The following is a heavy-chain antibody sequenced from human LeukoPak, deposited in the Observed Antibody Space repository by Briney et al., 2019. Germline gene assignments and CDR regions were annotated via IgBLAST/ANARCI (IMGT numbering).Heavy chain of an antibody. J-gene: IGHJ4*02. V-gene: IGHV3-11*04. D-gene: IGHD3-10*01. CDR1: GFTFSDYY. CDR2: ISSSGSTI. CDR3: ASLYGSGSYYNGY. Sequence: GGSLRLSCAASGFTFSDYYMSWIRQAPGKGLEWASYISSSGSTIYYADSVKGRFTISRDNAKNSLYLQMNSLRAEDTAVYYCASLYGSGSYYNGYWGQGTLVTVSS.